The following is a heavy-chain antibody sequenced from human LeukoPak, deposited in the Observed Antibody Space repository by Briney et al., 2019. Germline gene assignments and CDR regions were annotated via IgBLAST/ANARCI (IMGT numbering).Heavy chain of an antibody. V-gene: IGHV3-7*01. Sequence: GGSLRLSCAASGFSFSAYWMSWVPLAPGKGLEWVANINQDGSEKYYVDSVKGRFTISRDNAKNSLYLQMSSLRAEDTAVYYCVRGGGDFNLWGQGTLVTVSS. CDR1: GFSFSAYW. D-gene: IGHD3-16*01. CDR2: INQDGSEK. J-gene: IGHJ4*02. CDR3: VRGGGDFNL.